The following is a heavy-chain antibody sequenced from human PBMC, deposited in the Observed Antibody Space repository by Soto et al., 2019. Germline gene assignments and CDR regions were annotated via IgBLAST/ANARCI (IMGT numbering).Heavy chain of an antibody. J-gene: IGHJ6*02. Sequence: QVQLVQSGAEVKKPGSSVKVFCKASGGTFSSYAISWVRQAPGQGLEWMGGIIPIFGTANYSQKFQGRVTITADESTSTAYMELSSLRSEDTAVYYCASYYDRRARRDVWGQGTTVTVSS. CDR1: GGTFSSYA. CDR2: IIPIFGTA. CDR3: ASYYDRRARRDV. V-gene: IGHV1-69*01. D-gene: IGHD1-26*01.